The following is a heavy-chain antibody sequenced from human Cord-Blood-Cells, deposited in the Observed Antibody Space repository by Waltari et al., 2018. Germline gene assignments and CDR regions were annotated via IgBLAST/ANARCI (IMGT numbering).Heavy chain of an antibody. CDR1: EYTPPDYS. Sequence: QVQLVQPGAEGKKPGAPVKAPSKVSEYTPPDYSIPWVRQPPGKGLEWMGGFDPEDDETIYAQKFQGRVTMTEDTSTDTAYMELSSLRSEDTAVYYCATGPPVTTSYAFDIWGQGTMVTVSS. CDR2: FDPEDDET. V-gene: IGHV1-24*01. D-gene: IGHD4-17*01. CDR3: ATGPPVTTSYAFDI. J-gene: IGHJ3*02.